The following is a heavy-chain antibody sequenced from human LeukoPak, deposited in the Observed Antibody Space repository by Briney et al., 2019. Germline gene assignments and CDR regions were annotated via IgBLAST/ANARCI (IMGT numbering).Heavy chain of an antibody. Sequence: GGSLRLSCAASGFTFSSYAMSWVRQAPGKGLEWVSAISGSGGSTYYAGSVKGRFTISRDNSKNTLYLQMNSLRAEDTAVYYCAKDVDSYGYIDYWGQGTLVTVSS. CDR2: ISGSGGST. CDR1: GFTFSSYA. J-gene: IGHJ4*02. V-gene: IGHV3-23*01. CDR3: AKDVDSYGYIDY. D-gene: IGHD5-18*01.